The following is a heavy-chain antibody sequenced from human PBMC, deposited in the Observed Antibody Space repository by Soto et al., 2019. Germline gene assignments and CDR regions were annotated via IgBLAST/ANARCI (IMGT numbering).Heavy chain of an antibody. D-gene: IGHD5-12*01. CDR2: ISYDGSNK. Sequence: GGSLRLSCAASGFTFSSYAMHWVRQAPGKGLEWVAVISYDGSNKYYADSVKGRFTISRDNSKNTLYLQMNSLRAEDTAVYYYARDLLLVASGSFDPWGQGTLVPVSS. V-gene: IGHV3-30-3*01. J-gene: IGHJ5*02. CDR1: GFTFSSYA. CDR3: ARDLLLVASGSFDP.